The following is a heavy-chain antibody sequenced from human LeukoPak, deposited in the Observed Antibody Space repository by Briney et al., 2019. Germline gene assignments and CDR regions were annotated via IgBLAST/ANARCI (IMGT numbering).Heavy chain of an antibody. CDR1: GFILSSYA. J-gene: IGHJ5*02. D-gene: IGHD3-22*01. Sequence: GGSLRLSCAASGFILSSYAMYWVRQAPGKGLEWVALISFDENRKYYRDSVKGRFTISRDNSNNTMHLQMNSVRPEDTAVYFCARNYYHSSAPGSWFDPWGQGTLVTVSS. CDR3: ARNYYHSSAPGSWFDP. V-gene: IGHV3-30*04. CDR2: ISFDENRK.